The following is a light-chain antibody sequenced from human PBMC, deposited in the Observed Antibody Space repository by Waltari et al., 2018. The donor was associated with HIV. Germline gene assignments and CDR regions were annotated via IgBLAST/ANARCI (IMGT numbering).Light chain of an antibody. Sequence: QSALTQPPSASGSPGQSVTIPCTATSNDIAASKFVSRYQQPPGKPPLLLISDVNKRPSGVPNRFSGSKSSNTASLTVSGLQAEDEATYYCSSDGGTSAGGSRKFYVIFGGGTKLTVL. J-gene: IGLJ2*01. CDR1: SNDIAASKF. CDR2: DVN. V-gene: IGLV2-8*01. CDR3: SSDGGTSAGGSRKFYVI.